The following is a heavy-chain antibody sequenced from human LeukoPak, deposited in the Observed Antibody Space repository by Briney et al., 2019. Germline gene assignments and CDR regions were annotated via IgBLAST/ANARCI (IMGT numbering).Heavy chain of an antibody. CDR1: GFTFSSYG. D-gene: IGHD2-2*01. Sequence: PGGSLRRSCAASGFTFSSYGMHWVRQAPAKVVELVAVIWYDGSNKYYADSVKGRFTISTDNSNNTLYLQLNSLRAEDTTVYYCARDSSTSWPYYYYYGMDVWGQGTTVTVSS. V-gene: IGHV3-33*01. J-gene: IGHJ6*02. CDR2: IWYDGSNK. CDR3: ARDSSTSWPYYYYYGMDV.